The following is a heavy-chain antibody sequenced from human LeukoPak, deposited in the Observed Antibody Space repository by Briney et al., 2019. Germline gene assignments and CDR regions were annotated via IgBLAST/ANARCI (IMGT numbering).Heavy chain of an antibody. CDR3: ARVKIAAAGTLDAFDI. CDR1: GFSLNDYT. Sequence: PGGSLRLSCAASGFSLNDYTMNWVRQAPGRGLEWVSSITSRSTYIFYADSVKGRFTISRDNAKNSLYLQMNSLRAEDTAVYYCARVKIAAAGTLDAFDIWGQGTMVTVSS. J-gene: IGHJ3*02. V-gene: IGHV3-21*01. D-gene: IGHD6-13*01. CDR2: ITSRSTYI.